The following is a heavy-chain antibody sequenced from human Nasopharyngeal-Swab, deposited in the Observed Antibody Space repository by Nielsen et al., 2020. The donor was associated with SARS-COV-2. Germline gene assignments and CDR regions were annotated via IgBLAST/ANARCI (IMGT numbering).Heavy chain of an antibody. V-gene: IGHV1-2*02. CDR2: MKPNSGVT. CDR1: GYTFTDYN. J-gene: IGHJ3*02. CDR3: ARDRSTTGWNDAFDI. Sequence: ASVKVSCKVSGYTFTDYNMHWVRQAPGQGLEWMGWMKPNSGVTNYAQNFQGRVTMASDTSSNTAYMELSRLTSDDTAVYFCARDRSTTGWNDAFDIWGQGTVVTVSS. D-gene: IGHD1-1*01.